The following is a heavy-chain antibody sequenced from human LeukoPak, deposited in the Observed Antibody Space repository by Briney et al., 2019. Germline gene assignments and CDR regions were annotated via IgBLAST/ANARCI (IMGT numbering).Heavy chain of an antibody. Sequence: WSWIRQPPGKGLEWIGYIYYSGSTNYNPSLKSRVTISVDTSKNQFSLKLSSVTAADTAVYYCARDGMTIDAFDIWGQGTMVTVSS. CDR2: IYYSGST. V-gene: IGHV4-59*01. D-gene: IGHD4-17*01. CDR3: ARDGMTIDAFDI. J-gene: IGHJ3*02.